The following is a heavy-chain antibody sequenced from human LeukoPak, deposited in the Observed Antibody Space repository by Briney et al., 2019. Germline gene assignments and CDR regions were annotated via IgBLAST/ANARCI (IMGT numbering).Heavy chain of an antibody. V-gene: IGHV3-23*01. CDR3: AKEQEGSSVAGFSDFDY. J-gene: IGHJ4*02. CDR2: ISGSGGST. D-gene: IGHD6-19*01. Sequence: GGSLRLSCAASGFTFSSYAMSWVRQAPGKGLEWVSAISGSGGSTYYADSVKGRFTISRDNSKNTLYLQMNSLRAEDTAVYYCAKEQEGSSVAGFSDFDYWGQGTLVTVSS. CDR1: GFTFSSYA.